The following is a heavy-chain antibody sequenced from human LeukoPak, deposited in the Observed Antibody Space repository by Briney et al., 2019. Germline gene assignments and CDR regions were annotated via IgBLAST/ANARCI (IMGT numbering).Heavy chain of an antibody. CDR1: GFTFSDYY. CDR2: IYYSGST. Sequence: GSLRLSCAASGFTFSDYYMSWIRQAPGKGLEWIGSIYYSGSTYYNPSLKSRVTISVDTSKNQSSLKLSSVTAADTALYYCASDSPWNFDWLLRQNWFDPWGQGTLVTVSS. CDR3: ASDSPWNFDWLLRQNWFDP. D-gene: IGHD3-9*01. V-gene: IGHV4-38-2*01. J-gene: IGHJ5*02.